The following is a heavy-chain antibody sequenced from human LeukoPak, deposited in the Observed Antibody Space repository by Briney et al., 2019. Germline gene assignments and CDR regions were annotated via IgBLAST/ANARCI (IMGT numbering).Heavy chain of an antibody. J-gene: IGHJ4*02. CDR2: IYTSGST. Sequence: SETLSLTCTVSGGSISSSNYYWGWIRQPPGKGLEWIGRIYTSGSTNYNPSLKSRVTMSVDTSKNQFSLKLSSVTAADTAVYYCARGPRSRAQVGATTWGFDYWGQGTLVTVSS. CDR1: GGSISSSNYY. V-gene: IGHV4-61*05. D-gene: IGHD1-26*01. CDR3: ARGPRSRAQVGATTWGFDY.